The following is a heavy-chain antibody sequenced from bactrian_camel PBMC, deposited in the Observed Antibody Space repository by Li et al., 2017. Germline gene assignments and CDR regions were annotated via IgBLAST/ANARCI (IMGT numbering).Heavy chain of an antibody. D-gene: IGHD2*01. CDR2: LASDGRT. J-gene: IGHJ7*01. V-gene: IGHV3S55*01. CDR1: AYTPANVR. Sequence: HVQLVESGGGSVQAGGSLRLSRAFDAYTPANVRMAWFRQAPGKEREGVASLASDGRTWYADSVKGRFTISKDNAKNTLYLEMNSLKPEDTAMYYCAAGTVVFTYWGKGTQVTVS.